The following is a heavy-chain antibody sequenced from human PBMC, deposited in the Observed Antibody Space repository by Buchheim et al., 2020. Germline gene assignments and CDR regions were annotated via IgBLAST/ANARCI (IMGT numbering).Heavy chain of an antibody. CDR1: GYTFTSYA. Sequence: QVQLVQSGAEVKKPGAPVKVSCKASGYTFTSYAMHWVRQAPGQRLEWMGWINAGNGNTKYSQKFQGRVTITRDTSASTAYMELSSLRSEDTAVYYCARDISGWYALSDYWGQGTL. V-gene: IGHV1-3*01. D-gene: IGHD6-19*01. J-gene: IGHJ4*02. CDR2: INAGNGNT. CDR3: ARDISGWYALSDY.